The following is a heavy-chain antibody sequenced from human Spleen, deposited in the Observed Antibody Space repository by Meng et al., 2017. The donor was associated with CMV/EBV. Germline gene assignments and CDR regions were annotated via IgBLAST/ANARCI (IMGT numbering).Heavy chain of an antibody. V-gene: IGHV1-46*01. CDR3: TRGRPISAGGGYPGDY. J-gene: IGHJ4*02. CDR1: GFTFINNN. Sequence: GFTFINNNMHWVRQAPGQGLEWMGAIDPRNGDTNYGQRFRGRITVTRDTSTSTVYMQLTRLRSEDTAVYHCTRGRPISAGGGYPGDYWGQGTLVTVSS. CDR2: IDPRNGDT. D-gene: IGHD2-8*02.